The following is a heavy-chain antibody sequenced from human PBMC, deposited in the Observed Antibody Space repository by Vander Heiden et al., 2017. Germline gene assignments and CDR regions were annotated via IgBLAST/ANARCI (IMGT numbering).Heavy chain of an antibody. Sequence: EVQLVESGGGLVQPGGSRRLSCAASGFTFRHHFIHWVRQAPGKGLVWVSNIKGDGSTTNYADSVKGRFTISRDNAKNTLYLQMNNLRAEDTAVYYCARGNYGMDVWGQGTTVTVS. CDR3: ARGNYGMDV. CDR2: IKGDGSTT. V-gene: IGHV3-74*01. J-gene: IGHJ6*02. CDR1: GFTFRHHF.